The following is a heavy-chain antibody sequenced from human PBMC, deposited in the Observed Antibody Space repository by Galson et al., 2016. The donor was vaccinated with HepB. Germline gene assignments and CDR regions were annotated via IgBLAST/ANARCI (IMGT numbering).Heavy chain of an antibody. CDR3: ARGSSSRSIYYYYYTMDV. J-gene: IGHJ6*02. D-gene: IGHD6-6*01. CDR2: IWYDRDQD. CDR1: GSTSSHYG. Sequence: SLRLTCAASGSTSSHYGMHWVRKAPCKPLERVAVIWYDRDQDYYTESVKGRFTISRDNSKNTLYLEMNTLRVEDTAVYFCARGSSSRSIYYYYYTMDVWGQGTTVTVSS. V-gene: IGHV3-33*01.